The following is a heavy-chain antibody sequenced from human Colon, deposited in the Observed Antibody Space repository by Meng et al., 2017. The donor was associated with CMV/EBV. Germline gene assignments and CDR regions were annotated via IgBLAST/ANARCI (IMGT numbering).Heavy chain of an antibody. D-gene: IGHD2-2*01. CDR1: GGTFSSYA. CDR3: AARRRCSSTSCYVSWFDP. CDR2: IIPLFGAP. V-gene: IGHV1-69*05. J-gene: IGHJ5*02. Sequence: SVKVSCKASGGTFSSYAISWVRQAPGQGLEWMGGIIPLFGAPNYAQKFQGRVTITTDESTSTAYMELSSLRSEDTAVYYCAARRRCSSTSCYVSWFDPWGQGTLVTVSS.